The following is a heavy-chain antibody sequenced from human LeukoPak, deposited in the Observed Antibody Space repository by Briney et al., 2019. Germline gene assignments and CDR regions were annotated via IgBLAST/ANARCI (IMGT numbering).Heavy chain of an antibody. CDR2: IIPILGIA. V-gene: IGHV1-69*04. J-gene: IGHJ4*02. Sequence: SVKLSCKASGGTFSSYTISWVRQAPGQGLECMGRIIPILGIANYAQKFQGRVTITADKSTSTAYMELSSLRSEDTAVYYCARDRVFGTPLFEYWGQGTLVTVSS. CDR3: ARDRVFGTPLFEY. CDR1: GGTFSSYT. D-gene: IGHD3-3*01.